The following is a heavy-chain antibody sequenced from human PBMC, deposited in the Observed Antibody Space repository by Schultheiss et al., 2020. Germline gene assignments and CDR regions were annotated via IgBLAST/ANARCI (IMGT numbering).Heavy chain of an antibody. Sequence: SETLSLTCTVSGGSISSGGYYWSWIRQHPGKGLEWIGYIYYSGSTYYNPSLKSRVTISVDTSKNQFSLKLSSVTAADTAVYYCARVGDIVVVPATSWFDPWGQGTLVTVSA. CDR3: ARVGDIVVVPATSWFDP. CDR1: GGSISSGGYY. J-gene: IGHJ5*02. V-gene: IGHV4-31*03. CDR2: IYYSGST. D-gene: IGHD2-2*01.